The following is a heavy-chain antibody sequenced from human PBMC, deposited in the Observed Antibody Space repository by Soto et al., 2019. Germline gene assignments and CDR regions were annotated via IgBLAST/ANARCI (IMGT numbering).Heavy chain of an antibody. CDR1: GGSISSSSYY. J-gene: IGHJ2*01. V-gene: IGHV4-39*01. Sequence: QLQLQESGPGLVKPSETLSLTCTVSGGSISSSSYYWGWIRQPPGKGLEWIGSIYYSGSTYYNPSLKSRVTISVDTSKNQFSLKLSSVTAADTAVYYCARHNGAQWYQPERYFDLWGRGTLVTVSS. D-gene: IGHD2-2*01. CDR3: ARHNGAQWYQPERYFDL. CDR2: IYYSGST.